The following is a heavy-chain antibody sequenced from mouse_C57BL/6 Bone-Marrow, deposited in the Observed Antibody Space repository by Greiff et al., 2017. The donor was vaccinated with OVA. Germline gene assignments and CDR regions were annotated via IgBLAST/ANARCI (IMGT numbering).Heavy chain of an antibody. D-gene: IGHD2-3*01. CDR3: AREDDGYYVGNY. Sequence: QVQLKQPGAELVKPGASVKLSCKASGYTFTSYWMHWVKQRPGQGLEWIGMIHPNSGSTNYNEKFKSKATLTVDKSSSTAYMQLSSLTSEDSAVYYCAREDDGYYVGNYWGQGTTLTVSS. CDR1: GYTFTSYW. J-gene: IGHJ2*01. V-gene: IGHV1-64*01. CDR2: IHPNSGST.